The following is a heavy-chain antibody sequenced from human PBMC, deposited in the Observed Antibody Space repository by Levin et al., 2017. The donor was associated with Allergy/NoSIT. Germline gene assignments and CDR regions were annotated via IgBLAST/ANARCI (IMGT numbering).Heavy chain of an antibody. V-gene: IGHV4-59*01. CDR1: GGSISSYY. Sequence: PSETLSLTCTVSGGSISSYYWSWIRQPPGKGLEWIGYIYYSGSTNYNPSLKSRVTISVDTSKNQFSLKLSSVTAADTAVYYWARVEDGDYPKFEVWFDPWGQGTLVTVSS. CDR2: IYYSGST. D-gene: IGHD4-17*01. J-gene: IGHJ5*02. CDR3: ARVEDGDYPKFEVWFDP.